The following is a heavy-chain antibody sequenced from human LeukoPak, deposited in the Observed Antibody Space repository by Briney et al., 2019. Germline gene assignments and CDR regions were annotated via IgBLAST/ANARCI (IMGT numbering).Heavy chain of an antibody. D-gene: IGHD2-21*01. V-gene: IGHV4-61*02. CDR3: ARDRGGDSFDI. Sequence: PSETLSLTCTVSGGSVSSGNFYWTWIRQPAGNQREWIGRIHTSGNTNHNPSLWSRVTISTDTSKSQFSLTLNFVTAADTAVYYCARDRGGDSFDIWGQGTTVTVSS. CDR2: IHTSGNT. J-gene: IGHJ3*02. CDR1: GGSVSSGNFY.